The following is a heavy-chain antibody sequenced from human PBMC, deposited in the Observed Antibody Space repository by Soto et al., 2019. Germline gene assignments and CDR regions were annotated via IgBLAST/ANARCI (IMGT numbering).Heavy chain of an antibody. CDR2: ISGSGGSR. D-gene: IGHD1-20*01. V-gene: IGHV3-23*01. CDR1: GFTFSSYA. J-gene: IGHJ4*02. Sequence: EVQLLESGGGLVQPGGSLRLSCAASGFTFSSYAMSWVRQAPGKGLEWVSAISGSGGSRYYADSVKGRFTISRDNSKNTLYLQMNSLRAEDTAVYYCAKDISNWNDGGGFDYWGQGTLVTVSS. CDR3: AKDISNWNDGGGFDY.